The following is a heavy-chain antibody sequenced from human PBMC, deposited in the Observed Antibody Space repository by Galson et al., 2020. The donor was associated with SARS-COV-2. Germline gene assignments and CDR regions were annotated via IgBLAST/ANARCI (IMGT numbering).Heavy chain of an antibody. D-gene: IGHD6-19*01. V-gene: IGHV3-30*04. Sequence: GGSLRLSCAASGFTFSSYAMHWVRQAPGKGLEWVAVISYDGSNKYYADSVKGRFTISRDNSKNTLYLQMNSLRAEDTAVYYCARDVQWLVENDAFAIWGQGTMVAVSS. CDR2: ISYDGSNK. CDR3: ARDVQWLVENDAFAI. J-gene: IGHJ3*02. CDR1: GFTFSSYA.